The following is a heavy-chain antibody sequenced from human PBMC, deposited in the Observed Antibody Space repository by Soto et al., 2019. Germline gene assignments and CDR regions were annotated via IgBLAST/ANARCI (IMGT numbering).Heavy chain of an antibody. D-gene: IGHD3-22*01. Sequence: KTSETLSLTCTVSGGSISSSSYYWGWIRQPPGKGLEWIGSIYYSGSTYYNPSLKSRVTISVDTSKNQFSLKLSSVTAADTAVYYCARPPARRSIVHTSQRLRGIWGQGTMVTVSS. J-gene: IGHJ3*02. CDR1: GGSISSSSYY. CDR2: IYYSGST. V-gene: IGHV4-39*01. CDR3: ARPPARRSIVHTSQRLRGI.